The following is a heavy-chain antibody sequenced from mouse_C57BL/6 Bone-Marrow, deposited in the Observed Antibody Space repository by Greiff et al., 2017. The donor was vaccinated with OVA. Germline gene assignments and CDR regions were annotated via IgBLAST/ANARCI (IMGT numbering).Heavy chain of an antibody. V-gene: IGHV1-69*01. CDR3: ASGGYSRY. J-gene: IGHJ2*01. CDR1: GYTFTSYW. Sequence: QVQLQQPGAELVMPGASVKLSCKASGYTFTSYWMHWVKQRPGQGLEWIGEIDPSGSYTNYNQKFKGKSTLTVDKSSSTAYMQLSSLTAEDSAVYYCASGGYSRYWGQGTTLTVSS. CDR2: IDPSGSYT. D-gene: IGHD3-2*02.